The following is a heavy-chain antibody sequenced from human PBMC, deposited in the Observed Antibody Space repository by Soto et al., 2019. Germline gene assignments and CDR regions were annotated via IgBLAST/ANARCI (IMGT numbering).Heavy chain of an antibody. CDR1: GGSISSSNW. CDR3: ARYEQLFFEHGYFVL. V-gene: IGHV4-4*02. CDR2: IYHSGST. J-gene: IGHJ2*01. D-gene: IGHD1-1*01. Sequence: QVQLQESGPGLVKPSGTLSLTCAVSGGSISSSNWWSWVRQPPGKGLEWIGKIYHSGSTKYNPSLRSRVTIAVDKSNNQISRKLSPVSAADRGVYYCARYEQLFFEHGYFVLVGRGTLVTVSS.